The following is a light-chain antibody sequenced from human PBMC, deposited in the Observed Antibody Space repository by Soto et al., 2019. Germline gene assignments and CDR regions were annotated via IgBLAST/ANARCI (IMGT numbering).Light chain of an antibody. CDR3: QQYDSYSSGP. CDR1: QTISGW. V-gene: IGKV1-5*01. Sequence: DIQMTQSPSTLSASVGDTVTITCRASQTISGWLAWYQQRPGKAPNLLIFDASTLESGVPSRFSGSGSGTTFTLAISNLQPDDFATYYCQQYDSYSSGPFGQGNKVDIK. CDR2: DAS. J-gene: IGKJ1*01.